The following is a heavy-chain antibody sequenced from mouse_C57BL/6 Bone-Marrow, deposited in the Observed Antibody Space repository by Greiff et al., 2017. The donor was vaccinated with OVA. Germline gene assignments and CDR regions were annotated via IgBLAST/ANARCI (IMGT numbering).Heavy chain of an antibody. Sequence: DVHLVESGGGLVKPGGSLKLSCAASGFTFTDYGMHWVRQAPEKGLEWVAYISSGSSTTYYADTVKGRFTIPRDNANNTLFLEMTKLRSEDTAIYDCDRRDGYDYAMDYWGQGTAVTVSS. V-gene: IGHV5-17*01. CDR3: DRRDGYDYAMDY. J-gene: IGHJ4*01. D-gene: IGHD2-2*01. CDR1: GFTFTDYG. CDR2: ISSGSSTT.